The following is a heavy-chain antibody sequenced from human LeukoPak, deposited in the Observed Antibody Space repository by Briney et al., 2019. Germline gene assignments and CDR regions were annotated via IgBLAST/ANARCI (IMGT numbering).Heavy chain of an antibody. CDR3: ARDAPHISGIKVSLWYDP. D-gene: IGHD1-14*01. Sequence: ASVKVSCKAAGYTFTGYYMHWVPQAPGQGLEWRGWINPNSGGTNYAQKFPGRVTMTSDTSISTAYMELSRLRSDDTAVYYCARDAPHISGIKVSLWYDPWGQGTLVTVSS. CDR1: GYTFTGYY. CDR2: INPNSGGT. V-gene: IGHV1-2*02. J-gene: IGHJ5*02.